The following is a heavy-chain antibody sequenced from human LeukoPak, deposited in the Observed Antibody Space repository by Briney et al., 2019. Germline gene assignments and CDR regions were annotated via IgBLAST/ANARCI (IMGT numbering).Heavy chain of an antibody. CDR2: ISSSSTYI. CDR1: GFTFSSYS. V-gene: IGHV3-21*04. D-gene: IGHD6-6*01. Sequence: GGSLRLSCAASGFTFSSYSMNWVRQAPGKGLEWVSSISSSSTYIYYADSVKGRFTISRDNAKNTLYLQMNSLRAEDTAVYYCAKSPDGAARPRGSWFQHWGQGTLVTVSS. CDR3: AKSPDGAARPRGSWFQH. J-gene: IGHJ1*01.